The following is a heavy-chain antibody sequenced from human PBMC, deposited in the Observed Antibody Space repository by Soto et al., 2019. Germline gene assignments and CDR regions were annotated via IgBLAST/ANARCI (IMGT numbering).Heavy chain of an antibody. Sequence: QVLLQESGPGLVKPSQTLSLTCTVSGGSISSDGYYWTWVRQHPGKGLEWIGYIYHTGSTYYNPSLKIRVTISVGTSKNQFSLKLNSVTAADTAVYYCARGDGFNYDYWGQGTLVTVSS. J-gene: IGHJ4*02. CDR3: ARGDGFNYDY. V-gene: IGHV4-31*03. D-gene: IGHD5-12*01. CDR2: IYHTGST. CDR1: GGSISSDGYY.